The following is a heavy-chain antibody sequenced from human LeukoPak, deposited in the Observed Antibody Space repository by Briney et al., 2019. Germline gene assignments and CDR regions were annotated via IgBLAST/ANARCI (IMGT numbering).Heavy chain of an antibody. V-gene: IGHV4-59*08. D-gene: IGHD4-23*01. CDR1: GDSLNRSS. CDR2: MFYGGTT. Sequence: SETLSLTCTVYGDSLNRSSWSWIRQSPGGGLEWIGYMFYGGTTNHNPSLKGRVTMSMVTSKDQFSLSLSSATAADTAVYFCVRHWVHDFGGSDWYFDLWGRGTLVTVSS. CDR3: VRHWVHDFGGSDWYFDL. J-gene: IGHJ2*01.